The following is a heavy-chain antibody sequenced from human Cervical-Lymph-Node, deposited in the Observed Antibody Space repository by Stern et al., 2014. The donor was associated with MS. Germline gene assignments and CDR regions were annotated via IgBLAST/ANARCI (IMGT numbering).Heavy chain of an antibody. CDR2: ISYDGSDN. J-gene: IGHJ4*02. D-gene: IGHD3-16*02. CDR3: AKDRYRSSIDY. Sequence: MQLVESGGGVVQPGRSLRLSCAVSGFTFKNYGMHWVRQAPGQGMEWVAVISYDGSDNYYADSVKGRFTISRDNSKNTMYLQLSSLRAEDTAVYYCAKDRYRSSIDYWGQGTLVTVSS. V-gene: IGHV3-30*18. CDR1: GFTFKNYG.